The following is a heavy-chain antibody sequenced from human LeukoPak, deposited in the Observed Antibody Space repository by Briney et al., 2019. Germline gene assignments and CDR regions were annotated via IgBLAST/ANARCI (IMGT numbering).Heavy chain of an antibody. D-gene: IGHD2-15*01. Sequence: KPSGTLSLTCTVSGGSISSYYWSWIRQPPGKGLEWIGYIYYSGSTNYNPSLKSRVTISVDTSKNQFSLKLSSVTAADTAVYYCARAPSDCSGGSCYRPWWFDPWGQGTLVTVSS. V-gene: IGHV4-59*01. CDR3: ARAPSDCSGGSCYRPWWFDP. CDR1: GGSISSYY. CDR2: IYYSGST. J-gene: IGHJ5*02.